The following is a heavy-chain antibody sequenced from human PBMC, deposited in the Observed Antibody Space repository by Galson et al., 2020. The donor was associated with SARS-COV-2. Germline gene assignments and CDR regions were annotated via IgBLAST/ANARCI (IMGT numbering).Heavy chain of an antibody. J-gene: IGHJ4*02. D-gene: IGHD4-17*01. CDR2: DKRKTDGGTT. CDR3: TWTTVTLQWDF. CDR1: GFTLSNAW. V-gene: IGHV3-15*01. Sequence: GESLKISCAAPGFTLSNAWKSWVRQAPGKGLEWVGRDKRKTDGGTTDYAAPVKCRFISSRDDSKNTLYLQMDSLKTEDTAVYYCTWTTVTLQWDFWGQGTQVTVSS.